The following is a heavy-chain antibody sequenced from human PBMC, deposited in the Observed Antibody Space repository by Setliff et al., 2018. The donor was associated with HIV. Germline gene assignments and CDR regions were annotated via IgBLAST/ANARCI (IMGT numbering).Heavy chain of an antibody. CDR3: ARGGNSRADWFDS. V-gene: IGHV4-61*09. CDR2: IYITGST. Sequence: SETLSLTCSVSGGSINRGTYYWTWIRQSAGKGLEWIGHIYITGSTDYNPSLKSRVTISVDTSKNQFSLKLSSVTAADTAVYYCARGGNSRADWFDSWGQVALVTVSS. J-gene: IGHJ5*01. CDR1: GGSINRGTYY. D-gene: IGHD5-12*01.